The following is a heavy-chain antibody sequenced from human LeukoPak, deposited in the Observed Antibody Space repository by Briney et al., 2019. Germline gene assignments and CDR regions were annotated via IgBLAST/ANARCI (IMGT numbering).Heavy chain of an antibody. CDR2: ISSSSSYI. CDR3: ARDDDYGNYLVEY. J-gene: IGHJ4*02. CDR1: GFTFSSYS. V-gene: IGHV3-21*01. D-gene: IGHD4-11*01. Sequence: PGGSLRLSCAASGFTFSSYSMNWVRQAPGKGLEWVSSISSSSSYIYYADSVKGRFTISRDNAKNTLFLQMSSLRAEDTAVYYCARDDDYGNYLVEYWGQGTLVTVSS.